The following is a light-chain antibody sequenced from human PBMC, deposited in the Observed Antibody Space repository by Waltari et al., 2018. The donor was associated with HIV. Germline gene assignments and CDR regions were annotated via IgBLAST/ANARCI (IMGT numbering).Light chain of an antibody. V-gene: IGLV2-23*02. Sequence: QSALTQPASVSGSPGQSITISCTGTSTDVGNFNLVSWYQQYPGKAPKRLIYEVTKRRSGASNRFSASKFGNTAYLTISGLRAEDEADYYCYSYSDTISSYVCGTGTKVTVL. J-gene: IGLJ1*01. CDR1: STDVGNFNL. CDR2: EVT. CDR3: YSYSDTISSYV.